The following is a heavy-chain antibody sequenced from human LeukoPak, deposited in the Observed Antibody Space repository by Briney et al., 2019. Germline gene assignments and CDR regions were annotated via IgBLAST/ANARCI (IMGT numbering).Heavy chain of an antibody. CDR1: GYSFTSYW. Sequence: GESLKISCKGSGYSFTSYWIGWVRQMPGKGLEWMGIIYPGDSDTRYSPSFRGQVTISADKSISTAYLQWSSLKASDTAMYYCARLDRVDYGDYVDWFDPWGQGTLVTVSS. J-gene: IGHJ5*02. D-gene: IGHD4-17*01. V-gene: IGHV5-51*01. CDR2: IYPGDSDT. CDR3: ARLDRVDYGDYVDWFDP.